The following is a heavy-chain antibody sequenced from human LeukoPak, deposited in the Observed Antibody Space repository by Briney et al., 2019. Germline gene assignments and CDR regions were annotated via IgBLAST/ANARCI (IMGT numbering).Heavy chain of an antibody. J-gene: IGHJ4*02. CDR1: GGPISSGGYY. CDR2: IYYSGST. CDR3: ARSTYYDFWSGSRAGVTFDY. V-gene: IGHV4-31*03. Sequence: SETLSLTCTVSGGPISSGGYYWSWIRQHPGKGLEWIGYIYYSGSTYYNPSLKSRVTISVDTSKNQFSLKLSSVTAADTAVYYCARSTYYDFWSGSRAGVTFDYWGQGTLVTVSS. D-gene: IGHD3-3*01.